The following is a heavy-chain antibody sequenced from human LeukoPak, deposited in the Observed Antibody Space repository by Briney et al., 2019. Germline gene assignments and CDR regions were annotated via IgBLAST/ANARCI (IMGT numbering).Heavy chain of an antibody. V-gene: IGHV3-74*01. Sequence: GGSLRLSCAASGFTFSSYWMHCVRQTPGKGLVWVSRINGDGSATTYADSVKGRFTISRDNAKNTLYLQMNSLRAEDTAVYYCTRDRWELHNWFDPWGQGTLVTVSS. CDR1: GFTFSSYW. D-gene: IGHD1-26*01. J-gene: IGHJ5*02. CDR2: INGDGSAT. CDR3: TRDRWELHNWFDP.